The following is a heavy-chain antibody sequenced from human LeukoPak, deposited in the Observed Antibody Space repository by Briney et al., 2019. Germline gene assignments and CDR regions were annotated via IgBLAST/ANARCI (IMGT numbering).Heavy chain of an antibody. J-gene: IGHJ5*02. CDR1: GYTFTGYY. Sequence: ASVKVSCKASGYTFTGYYMHWGRQAPGQGLEWMGWINPNSGGTNYAQKFQGRVTMTRDTSISTAYMELSRLRSDDTAVYYCARDTCGGDCYRFDPWGQGTLVTVSS. D-gene: IGHD2-21*01. V-gene: IGHV1-2*02. CDR2: INPNSGGT. CDR3: ARDTCGGDCYRFDP.